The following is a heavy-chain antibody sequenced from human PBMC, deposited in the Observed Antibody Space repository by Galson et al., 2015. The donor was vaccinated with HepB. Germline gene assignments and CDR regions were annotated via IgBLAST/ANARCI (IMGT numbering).Heavy chain of an antibody. D-gene: IGHD2/OR15-2a*01. J-gene: IGHJ4*02. CDR2: IAQDDSEI. CDR1: GFTFSYYW. CDR3: ARTGFSRATDS. Sequence: SLRLSCAASGFTFSYYWMSWVRQAPGKGLEWVATIAQDDSEIYYVDSVKGRFTISRDNAKNSLYLQMNSLRAEDTAMYYCARTGFSRATDSWGQGTLVPVSS. V-gene: IGHV3-7*01.